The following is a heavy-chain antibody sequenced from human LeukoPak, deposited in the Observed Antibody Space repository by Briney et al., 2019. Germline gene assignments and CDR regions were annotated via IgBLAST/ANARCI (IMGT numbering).Heavy chain of an antibody. D-gene: IGHD3-10*01. CDR2: ISAYNGNT. V-gene: IGHV1-18*01. Sequence: ASVKVSCKASGYTFTSYAMNWVRQAPGQGLEWMGWISAYNGNTNYAQKLQGRVTMTTDTSTSTAYMELRSLRSDDTAVYYCARFTSYGSGSWYFQHWGQGTLVTVSS. CDR1: GYTFTSYA. J-gene: IGHJ1*01. CDR3: ARFTSYGSGSWYFQH.